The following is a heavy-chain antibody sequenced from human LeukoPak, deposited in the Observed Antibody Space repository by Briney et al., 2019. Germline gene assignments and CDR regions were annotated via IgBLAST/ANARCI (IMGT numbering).Heavy chain of an antibody. CDR3: AADKDYYDSSGYYWAFDI. Sequence: GASVKVSCKASGFTFTSSAMQWVRQARGQRLEWIGWIVVGSGNTNYAQKFQERVTITRDMSTSTAYMELSSLRSEDTAVYYCAADKDYYDSSGYYWAFDIWGQGTMVTVSS. J-gene: IGHJ3*02. CDR2: IVVGSGNT. V-gene: IGHV1-58*02. CDR1: GFTFTSSA. D-gene: IGHD3-22*01.